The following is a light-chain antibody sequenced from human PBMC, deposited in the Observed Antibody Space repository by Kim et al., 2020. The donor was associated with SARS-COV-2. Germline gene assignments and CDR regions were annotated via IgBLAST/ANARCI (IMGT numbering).Light chain of an antibody. J-gene: IGLJ2*01. V-gene: IGLV3-21*04. CDR2: YDS. CDR3: QVWDSSSDHVV. Sequence: APGKSARITWGGNNMGSKSLHWYQQKPGQAPVLVIYYDSDRPSGIPERFSGSNSGNTATLTISRVEAGDEADYYCQVWDSSSDHVVFGGGTQLTVL. CDR1: NMGSKS.